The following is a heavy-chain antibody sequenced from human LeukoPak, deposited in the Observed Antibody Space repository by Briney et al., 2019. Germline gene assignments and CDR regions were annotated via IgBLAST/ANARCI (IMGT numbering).Heavy chain of an antibody. CDR1: GYTFTGYY. CDR2: INPNSGGT. Sequence: GASVKVSCKASGYTFTGYYMHWVRQAPGQGLEWMGWINPNSGGTNYAQKFQGWVTMTRDTSISTAYMELSRLRSDDTAVYYCARDGGSGWYDNWFDPWGQGTLVTVSS. V-gene: IGHV1-2*04. CDR3: ARDGGSGWYDNWFDP. J-gene: IGHJ5*02. D-gene: IGHD6-19*01.